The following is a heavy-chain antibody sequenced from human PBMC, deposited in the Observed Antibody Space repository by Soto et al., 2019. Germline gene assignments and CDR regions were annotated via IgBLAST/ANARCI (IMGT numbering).Heavy chain of an antibody. J-gene: IGHJ4*02. CDR3: ARSRWLFGNFDY. CDR2: IYYSGST. Sequence: SETLSLTCTVSGGSISSGGYYWSWIRQHPGKGLEWIGYIYYSGSTYYNPSLKSRVTISVDTSKNQFSLKLSSVTAADTAVYYCARSRWLFGNFDYWGRGTLVTVSS. CDR1: GGSISSGGYY. V-gene: IGHV4-31*03. D-gene: IGHD3-22*01.